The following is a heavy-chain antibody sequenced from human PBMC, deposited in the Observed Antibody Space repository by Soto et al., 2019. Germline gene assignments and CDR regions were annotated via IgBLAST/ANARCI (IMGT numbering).Heavy chain of an antibody. CDR2: ISYDGSNK. D-gene: IGHD3-22*01. CDR1: GLTFSSYG. J-gene: IGHJ4*02. V-gene: IGHV3-30*18. CDR3: AKDKSSGFDY. Sequence: GGSLRLSCAASGLTFSSYGMRWVRQAPGKGLEWVAVISYDGSNKYYADSVKGRFTISRDNSKNTPYLQMNSLRAEDTAVYYCAKDKSSGFDYWGQGTLVTVSS.